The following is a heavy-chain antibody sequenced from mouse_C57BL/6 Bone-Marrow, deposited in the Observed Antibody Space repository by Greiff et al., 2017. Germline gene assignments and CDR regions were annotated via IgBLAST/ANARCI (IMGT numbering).Heavy chain of an antibody. CDR2: INPDSSTI. J-gene: IGHJ1*03. CDR3: ARPDYSNYIWYFDV. V-gene: IGHV4-1*01. CDR1: GIDFSRYW. Sequence: EVKLLESGGGLVQPGGSLKLSCAASGIDFSRYWMSWVRRAPGKGLEWIGEINPDSSTINYAPSLKDKFIISRDNAKNTLYLQMSKVRSEDTALYYCARPDYSNYIWYFDVWGTGTTVTVSS. D-gene: IGHD2-5*01.